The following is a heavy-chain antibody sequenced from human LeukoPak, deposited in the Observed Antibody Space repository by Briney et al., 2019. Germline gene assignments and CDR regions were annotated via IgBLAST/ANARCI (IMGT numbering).Heavy chain of an antibody. V-gene: IGHV3-7*01. CDR2: INEHGGDM. CDR3: ARDLFTEWEDY. CDR1: GFTFSSYW. J-gene: IGHJ4*02. D-gene: IGHD1-26*01. Sequence: GVSLRLSCAASGFTFSSYWMSWVRQAPGKGLEWVANINEHGGDMYYVGSVKGRFTISRDNAKNSLYLQMNSLRADDTAVYYCARDLFTEWEDYWGQGTLVTVSS.